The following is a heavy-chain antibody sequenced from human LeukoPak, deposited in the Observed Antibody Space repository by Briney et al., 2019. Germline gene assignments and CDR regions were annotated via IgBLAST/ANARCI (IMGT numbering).Heavy chain of an antibody. CDR1: GFTFSSSW. CDR3: ARGPSGYHNT. CDR2: TNPDGGEK. D-gene: IGHD5-12*01. V-gene: IGHV3-7*01. J-gene: IGHJ4*02. Sequence: PGGSLRLSCEASGFTFSSSWMNWARQAPGKGLEWVANTNPDGGEKRYVDSVKGRFTISRDNSKNTLYLQMNSLRAEDTAVYYCARGPSGYHNTGGQGTLVTVSS.